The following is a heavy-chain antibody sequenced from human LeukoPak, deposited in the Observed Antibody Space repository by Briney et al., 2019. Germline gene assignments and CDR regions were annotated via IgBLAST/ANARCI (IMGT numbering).Heavy chain of an antibody. D-gene: IGHD5-24*01. V-gene: IGHV3-53*01. CDR2: IYSGGTT. CDR3: AKDDAWLQYNY. CDR1: GFTVSSNY. Sequence: GGSLRLSCAASGFTVSSNYMSWVRQAPGKGLEWVSIIYSGGTTYYADSVKGRFTISRDNSKNTLYLQMNSLRAEDTAVFYCAKDDAWLQYNYWGQGTLVTVSS. J-gene: IGHJ4*02.